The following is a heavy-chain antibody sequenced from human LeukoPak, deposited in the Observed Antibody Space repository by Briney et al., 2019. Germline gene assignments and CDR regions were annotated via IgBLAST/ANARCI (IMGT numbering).Heavy chain of an antibody. V-gene: IGHV3-48*04. CDR2: ISSSSTI. CDR3: ASATKQWLVQSDY. J-gene: IGHJ4*02. CDR1: GFTFSSYS. Sequence: GGSLRLSCAASGFTFSSYSMNWVRQAPGKGLEWVSYISSSSTIYYADSVKGRFTISRDNAKNSLYLQMNSLRAEDTAVYYCASATKQWLVQSDYWGQGTLVTVSS. D-gene: IGHD6-19*01.